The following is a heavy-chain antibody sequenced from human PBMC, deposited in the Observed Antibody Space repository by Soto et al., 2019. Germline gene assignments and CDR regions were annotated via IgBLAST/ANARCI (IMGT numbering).Heavy chain of an antibody. CDR3: ARDHGMFLSYYYYGMDV. V-gene: IGHV3-30-3*01. D-gene: IGHD3-10*02. CDR2: ISYDGNNK. CDR1: GFTFSRFS. J-gene: IGHJ6*02. Sequence: GGSLRLSCAASGFTFSRFSMHWVRQAPGKGLAWVAVISYDGNNKHFAESVKGRFSISRDDSKNTVYLEMDNLRGDDSAVYYCARDHGMFLSYYYYGMDVWGQGTTVTVSS.